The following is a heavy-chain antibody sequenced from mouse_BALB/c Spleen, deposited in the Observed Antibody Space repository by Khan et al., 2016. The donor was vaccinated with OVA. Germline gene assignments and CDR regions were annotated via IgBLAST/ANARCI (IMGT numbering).Heavy chain of an antibody. CDR1: DYSITSDYA. Sequence: EVQLQESGPGLVKPSQSLSLTCTVTDYSITSDYAWNWIRQYPGNKLEWMGYINYSGRTSYSPSLKSRISITRDTSKNQFFLQLNSVTTEDTATNCCARGPAYWGQGTLVTVSA. D-gene: IGHD3-3*01. CDR3: ARGPAY. V-gene: IGHV3-2*02. CDR2: INYSGRT. J-gene: IGHJ3*01.